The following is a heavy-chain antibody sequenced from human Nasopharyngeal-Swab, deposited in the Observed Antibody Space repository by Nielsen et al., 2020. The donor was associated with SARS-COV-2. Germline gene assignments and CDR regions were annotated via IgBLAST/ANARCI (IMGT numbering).Heavy chain of an antibody. J-gene: IGHJ4*02. V-gene: IGHV3-74*01. CDR2: IDNDGRIT. CDR3: ARPQYSSGWSASGY. CDR1: GFAFNTSW. Sequence: GESLKISCAASGFAFNTSWMHWVRQVPGEGLVWVSRIDNDGRITDYADSVKGRFTISRDNARNSLYLQMNTLRGEDTAVYYCARPQYSSGWSASGYWGQGTLVTVSS. D-gene: IGHD6-19*01.